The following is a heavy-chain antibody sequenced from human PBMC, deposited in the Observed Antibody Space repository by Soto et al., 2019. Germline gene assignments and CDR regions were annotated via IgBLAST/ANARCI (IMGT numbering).Heavy chain of an antibody. CDR1: GFTFSSNA. V-gene: IGHV3-30-3*01. J-gene: IGHJ4*02. CDR3: ARDVGPLDY. D-gene: IGHD3-10*01. Sequence: HPGGSLRLSCVASGFTFSSNAMHWVRQAPGKGLEWVAVVSYDGSDKYYADSVKGRFTISRDNSKNTLYVQMNSLRPEDTAVYYCARDVGPLDYWGRGTLVTVSS. CDR2: VSYDGSDK.